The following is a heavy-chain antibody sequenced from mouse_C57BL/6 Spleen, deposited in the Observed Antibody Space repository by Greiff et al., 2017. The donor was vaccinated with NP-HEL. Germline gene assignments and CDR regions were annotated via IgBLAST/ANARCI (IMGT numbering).Heavy chain of an antibody. V-gene: IGHV1-54*01. CDR1: GYAFTNYL. CDR2: INPGSGGT. J-gene: IGHJ2*01. CDR3: ARSPASSGYDY. D-gene: IGHD3-2*02. Sequence: QVQLQQSGAELVRPGTSVKVSCKASGYAFTNYLIEWVKQRPGQGLEWIGVINPGSGGTNYNEKFKGKATLTADKSSSTAYMQLSSLTSEDSAVYFCARSPASSGYDYRGQGTTLTVSS.